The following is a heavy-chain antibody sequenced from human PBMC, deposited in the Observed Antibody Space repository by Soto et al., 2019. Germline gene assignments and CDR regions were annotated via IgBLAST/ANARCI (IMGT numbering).Heavy chain of an antibody. CDR3: ARGQLLFAY. CDR2: ISHTGCT. J-gene: IGHJ4*02. CDR1: DASVSKYY. V-gene: IGHV4-59*02. Sequence: KASETLSLTCSVSDASVSKYYWSWIRQPPGKGLEWIGYISHTGCTSYNPSLESRLTISMDKSKNQLSLNLNSVATADTAVYYCARGQLLFAYWGQGTPVTVSS. D-gene: IGHD3-10*02.